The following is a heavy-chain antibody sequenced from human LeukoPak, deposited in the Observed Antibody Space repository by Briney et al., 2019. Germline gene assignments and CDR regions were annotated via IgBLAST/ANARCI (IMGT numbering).Heavy chain of an antibody. Sequence: SQTLSLTCAISGDSVSSNSAAWNWIRQSPSRGLEWLGRTYYRSKWYNDYAVSVKSRITINPDTSKNQFSLQLNSVTPEDTAVYYCARDRNYVVAQPYYYYGMDVWGQGTTVTVSS. D-gene: IGHD2-15*01. J-gene: IGHJ6*02. CDR1: GDSVSSNSAA. V-gene: IGHV6-1*01. CDR3: ARDRNYVVAQPYYYYGMDV. CDR2: TYYRSKWYN.